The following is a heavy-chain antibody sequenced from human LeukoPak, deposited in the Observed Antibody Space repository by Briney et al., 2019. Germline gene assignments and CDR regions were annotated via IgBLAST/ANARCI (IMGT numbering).Heavy chain of an antibody. CDR3: ASEGVVGATAHFDY. V-gene: IGHV3-21*01. D-gene: IGHD1-26*01. CDR1: GFTFSDYG. Sequence: PGGSLRLSCAASGFTFSDYGMHWVRQAPGKGLEWVSSITNTGSHTFFADSVKGRFTISRDNAKNSLFLQMNSLRAEDTAVYYCASEGVVGATAHFDYWGQGTLVTVSS. J-gene: IGHJ4*02. CDR2: ITNTGSHT.